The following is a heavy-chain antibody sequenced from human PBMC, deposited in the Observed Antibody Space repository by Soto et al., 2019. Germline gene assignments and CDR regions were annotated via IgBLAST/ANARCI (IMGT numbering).Heavy chain of an antibody. CDR3: AKDLPDFWSGYYSNWLDP. Sequence: ETLSLTCAVSGGSISSTNWWSWVRQPPGKGLEWVSAISGSGGSTYYADSVKGRFTISRDNSKNTLYLQMNSLRAEDTAVCYCAKDLPDFWSGYYSNWLDPWGQGTLVTVSS. V-gene: IGHV3-23*01. CDR2: ISGSGGST. CDR1: GGSISSTN. D-gene: IGHD3-3*01. J-gene: IGHJ5*02.